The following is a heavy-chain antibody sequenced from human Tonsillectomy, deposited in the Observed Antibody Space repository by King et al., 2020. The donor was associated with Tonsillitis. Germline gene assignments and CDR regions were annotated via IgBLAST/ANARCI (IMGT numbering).Heavy chain of an antibody. J-gene: IGHJ4*02. CDR2: INQDGSEK. D-gene: IGHD6-19*01. V-gene: IGHV3-7*03. Sequence: VQLVESGGGLVQPGGSLRLSCAASGFSLSSHWINWVRQAPGKGLEWVANINQDGSEKYYVDSVKGRFTISRDNAKSSLYLQMDSLRAEDTAVYYCARDASAYSSGWYYFDVWGQGSLVTVSS. CDR1: GFSLSSHW. CDR3: ARDASAYSSGWYYFDV.